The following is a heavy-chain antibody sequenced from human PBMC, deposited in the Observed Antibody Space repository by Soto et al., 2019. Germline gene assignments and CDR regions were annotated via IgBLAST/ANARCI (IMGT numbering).Heavy chain of an antibody. Sequence: GGSLRLSCAVSGFNFRSSPMSWVRRAPGEGLEWVSGINGGDDSEHYAESVRGRFTISRDNAKNTLYLQMNSLRAEDTAVYYCARDIAATNQYYYSYGMDVWGQGTTVTVSS. J-gene: IGHJ6*02. CDR3: ARDIAATNQYYYSYGMDV. V-gene: IGHV3-23*01. CDR1: GFNFRSSP. D-gene: IGHD6-13*01. CDR2: INGGDDSE.